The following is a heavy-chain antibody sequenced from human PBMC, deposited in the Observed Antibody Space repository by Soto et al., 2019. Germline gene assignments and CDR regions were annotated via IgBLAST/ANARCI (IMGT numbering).Heavy chain of an antibody. D-gene: IGHD3-16*01. CDR3: ARGGGISTPVNWFDP. J-gene: IGHJ5*02. Sequence: QVQLVQSGAEVKKPGASVKVSCKASGYTFTSYGISWVRQAPGQGLEWMGWISAYNGNTNYAQKFQGRVAMTGDTSTSTFYMELNSLRSEDTAVYYCARGGGISTPVNWFDPWGQGTQVTVSS. CDR1: GYTFTSYG. V-gene: IGHV1-18*01. CDR2: ISAYNGNT.